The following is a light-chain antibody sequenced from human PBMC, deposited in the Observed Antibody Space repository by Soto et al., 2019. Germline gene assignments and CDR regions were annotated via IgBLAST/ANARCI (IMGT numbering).Light chain of an antibody. CDR3: QQYGSSPT. V-gene: IGKV3-20*01. J-gene: IGKJ1*01. Sequence: EIVLTQSPGTLSLSPGERATLSCRASQSVSSTYLAWYPQKPGQAPRLPIYDASSRATGIPDRFSGSGSGTDFTLTISRLEPEDVAVYYCQQYGSSPTFGQGTKVDIK. CDR2: DAS. CDR1: QSVSSTY.